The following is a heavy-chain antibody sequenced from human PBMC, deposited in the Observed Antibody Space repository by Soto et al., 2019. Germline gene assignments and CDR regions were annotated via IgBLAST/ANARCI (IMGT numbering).Heavy chain of an antibody. Sequence: QVQLVQSGAEVKKPGSSVQVSCKASGGTFSSYAISWVRQAPGQGLEWMGGIIPILGTANYAQKFQGRVTISAEEWRGRGGGGLSSLRSEDTAVYYCEAYDSSGYRQFDYWGQGTLVTVSS. J-gene: IGHJ4*02. V-gene: IGHV1-69*12. D-gene: IGHD3-22*01. CDR3: EAYDSSGYRQFDY. CDR1: GGTFSSYA. CDR2: IIPILGTA.